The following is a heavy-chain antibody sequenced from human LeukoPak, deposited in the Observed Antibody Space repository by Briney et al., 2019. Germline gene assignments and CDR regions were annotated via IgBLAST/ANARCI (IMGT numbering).Heavy chain of an antibody. D-gene: IGHD3-10*01. CDR2: IYYSGST. CDR3: ARSITGPTVYYFDY. J-gene: IGHJ4*02. V-gene: IGHV4-59*02. Sequence: SETLSLTCTVSGGSVSGSYWSWIRQPPGKGLEWIGYIYYSGSTNYNPSLKSRVTISVDTSKNQFSLKLSSVTAADTAVYYCARSITGPTVYYFDYWGQGTLVTVSS. CDR1: GGSVSGSY.